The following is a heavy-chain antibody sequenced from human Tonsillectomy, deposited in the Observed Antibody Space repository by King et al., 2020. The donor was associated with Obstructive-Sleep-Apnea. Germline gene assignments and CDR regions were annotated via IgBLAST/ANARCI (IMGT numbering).Heavy chain of an antibody. CDR2: IYYSGST. CDR3: AGNHVEMATYFDY. J-gene: IGHJ4*02. V-gene: IGHV4-39*07. Sequence: LQLQESGPGLVKPSETLSLTCTVSGGSISSSSYYWGWIRQPPGKGLEWIGSIYYSGSTYYNPSLKSRVTISVDTSKNQFSLKLSPVTAADTAVYYWAGNHVEMATYFDYWGQGTLVTVSS. CDR1: GGSISSSSYY. D-gene: IGHD5-24*01.